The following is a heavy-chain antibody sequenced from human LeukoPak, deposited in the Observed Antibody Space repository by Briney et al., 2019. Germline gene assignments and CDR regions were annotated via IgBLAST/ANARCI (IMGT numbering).Heavy chain of an antibody. CDR2: IDHSGST. Sequence: SETLSLTCAVSGGSFSSDYWSWIRQPPGKGLEWIGEIDHSGSTNYNPSLKSRVTISVDTSKSQFSLQLSSVTAADTAVYYCARNFPYSKLDYWGQGTLVTVSS. V-gene: IGHV4-34*01. CDR1: GGSFSSDY. D-gene: IGHD6-13*01. J-gene: IGHJ4*02. CDR3: ARNFPYSKLDY.